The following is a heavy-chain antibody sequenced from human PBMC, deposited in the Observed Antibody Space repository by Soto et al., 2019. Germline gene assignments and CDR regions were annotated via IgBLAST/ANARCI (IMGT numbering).Heavy chain of an antibody. CDR3: XNLYXXGGSCPLGY. CDR2: ISGSGGST. J-gene: IGHJ4*02. CDR1: GFTFSSYA. D-gene: IGHD2-15*01. Sequence: EVQLLESGGGLVQPGGSLRLSCAASGFTFSSYAMSWVRQAPGKGLEWVSAISGSGGSTYYADSVKGRFTISRDNSKNTLYLQMNSLRAEDTAVYYCXNLYXXGGSCPLGYWGQGTLVTVSS. V-gene: IGHV3-23*01.